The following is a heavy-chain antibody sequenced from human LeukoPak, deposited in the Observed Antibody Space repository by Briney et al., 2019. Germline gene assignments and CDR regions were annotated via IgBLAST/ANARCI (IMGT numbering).Heavy chain of an antibody. J-gene: IGHJ3*02. CDR3: AKSRSVAGHGGDAFDI. D-gene: IGHD6-19*01. Sequence: AGGSLRLSCAASGFTFDDYAMHWVRQARGKGVEWVSGISGNSGRIVYADSVKGRFTISRDNAKNSLYLQMNSLRAEDMALYYCAKSRSVAGHGGDAFDIWGQGTMVTVSS. V-gene: IGHV3-9*03. CDR2: ISGNSGRI. CDR1: GFTFDDYA.